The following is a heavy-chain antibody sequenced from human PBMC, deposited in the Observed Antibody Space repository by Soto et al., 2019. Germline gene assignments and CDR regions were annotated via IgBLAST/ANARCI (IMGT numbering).Heavy chain of an antibody. D-gene: IGHD3-3*01. CDR2: ISSSSSTI. J-gene: IGHJ6*02. V-gene: IGHV3-48*02. CDR3: ASAYYDFWSGYTRPSYYYGMDV. CDR1: GFTFSSYS. Sequence: PGGSLRLSCAASGFTFSSYSMNWVRQAPGKGLEWVSYISSSSSTIYYADSVKGRFTISRDNAKNSLYLQMNSLRDEDTAVYYCASAYYDFWSGYTRPSYYYGMDVWGQGTTVTVSS.